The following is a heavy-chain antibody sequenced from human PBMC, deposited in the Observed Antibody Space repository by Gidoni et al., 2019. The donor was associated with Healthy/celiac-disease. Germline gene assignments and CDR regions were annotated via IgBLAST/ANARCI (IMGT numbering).Heavy chain of an antibody. V-gene: IGHV4-39*01. J-gene: IGHJ4*02. CDR1: GGSISSSSYY. D-gene: IGHD6-19*01. Sequence: QLQLHESGPGLVKPSETLSLTCTVSGGSISSSSYYWGWIRQPPGKGLEWIGSIYYSGSTYYNPSLKSRVTISVDTSKNQFSLKLSSVTAADTAVYYCARLSGWTYYFDYWGQGTLVTVSS. CDR3: ARLSGWTYYFDY. CDR2: IYYSGST.